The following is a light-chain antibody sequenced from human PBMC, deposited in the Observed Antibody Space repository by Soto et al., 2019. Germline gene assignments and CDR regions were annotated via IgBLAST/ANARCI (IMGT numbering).Light chain of an antibody. CDR2: GAS. CDR3: QQYNNWPQT. V-gene: IGKV3-15*01. Sequence: EIVLTQAPATLSVSPGQRATLSCRASQTINNNVAWYQLKDGQVPRLLIYGASTRAADVPARFSGGGSGTEFTLTISSLQSEDFAEYHCQQYNNWPQTFGQGTKVDTK. CDR1: QTINNN. J-gene: IGKJ1*01.